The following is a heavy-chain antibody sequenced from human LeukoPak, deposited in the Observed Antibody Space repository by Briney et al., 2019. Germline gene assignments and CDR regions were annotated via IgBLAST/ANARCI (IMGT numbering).Heavy chain of an antibody. CDR1: GGSISSYY. CDR2: IYYSGST. J-gene: IGHJ4*02. D-gene: IGHD3-16*02. V-gene: IGHV4-59*12. CDR3: ARADVWGSYRYFDY. Sequence: SETLSLTCTVSGGSISSYYWSWIRQPPGKGLEWIGYIYYSGSTNYNPSLKSRVTISVETSKNQFSLKLSSVTAADTAVYYCARADVWGSYRYFDYWGQGTLVTVSS.